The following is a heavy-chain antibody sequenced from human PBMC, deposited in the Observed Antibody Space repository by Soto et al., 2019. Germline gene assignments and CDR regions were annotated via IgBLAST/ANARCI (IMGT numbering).Heavy chain of an antibody. V-gene: IGHV3-23*01. CDR3: PRSFYYYGSSGRRVADGMDV. Sequence: GVSLRLSCEASGFTFSSYDMIWVRQALGKGLEWNPVISDSGRATYYAESVMGGFTVCRDNSKNTLYPQMTSLRAEDMTEYDCPRSFYYYGSSGRRVADGMDVRGQGTTVTVS. CDR2: ISDSGRAT. D-gene: IGHD3-22*01. J-gene: IGHJ6*02. CDR1: GFTFSSYD.